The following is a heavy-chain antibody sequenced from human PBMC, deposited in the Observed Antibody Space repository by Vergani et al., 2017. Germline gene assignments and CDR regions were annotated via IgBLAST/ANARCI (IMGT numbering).Heavy chain of an antibody. Sequence: QVQLQQWGAGLLKPSETLSLTCAVYGGSFSGYYWSWIRQPPGKGLEWIGKINHSGSTNYNPSLKSRVTISVDTSKNQFSLKLSSVTAADTAVYYCARYLTGTTLDDYWDQTTLVTVSA. CDR2: INHSGST. V-gene: IGHV4-34*01. CDR1: GGSFSGYY. CDR3: ARYLTGTTLDDY. D-gene: IGHD1-20*01. J-gene: IGHJ4*02.